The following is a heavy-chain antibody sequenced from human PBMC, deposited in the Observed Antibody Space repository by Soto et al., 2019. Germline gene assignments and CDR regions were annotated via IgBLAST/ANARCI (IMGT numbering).Heavy chain of an antibody. D-gene: IGHD6-13*01. J-gene: IGHJ4*02. Sequence: QVQLVQSGAEVKKPGSSVKVSCKASGGTFSSYTISWVRQAPGQGLEWMGRIIPILGIANYAQKFQGRVTITADKSTSTADMELSSLRSEDTAVYYCARDRIAAAGRDFDYWGQGTLVTVSS. CDR2: IIPILGIA. CDR1: GGTFSSYT. CDR3: ARDRIAAAGRDFDY. V-gene: IGHV1-69*08.